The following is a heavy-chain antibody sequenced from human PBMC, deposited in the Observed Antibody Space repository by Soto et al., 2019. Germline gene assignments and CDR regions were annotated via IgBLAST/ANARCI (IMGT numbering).Heavy chain of an antibody. CDR2: ISGSGGST. CDR3: AKAYYYDSSGYYPFDY. Sequence: GGSLRLSCAASGFTFSSYAMSWVRQAPGKGLEWVSAISGSGGSTYYADSVKGRFTISRDNSKNTLYLQMNSLRAEDTAVYYCAKAYYYDSSGYYPFDYWGQGTLVTVSS. CDR1: GFTFSSYA. V-gene: IGHV3-23*01. J-gene: IGHJ4*02. D-gene: IGHD3-22*01.